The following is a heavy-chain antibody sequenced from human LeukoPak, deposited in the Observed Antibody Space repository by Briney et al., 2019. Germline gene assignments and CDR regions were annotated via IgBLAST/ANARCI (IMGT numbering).Heavy chain of an antibody. D-gene: IGHD2-15*01. CDR2: IIPIFGTA. CDR1: GGTFIGYA. CDR3: ARRLLGYCSGGSCYSDAFDI. V-gene: IGHV1-69*13. J-gene: IGHJ3*02. Sequence: ASVKVSCKASGGTFIGYAISWVRQAPGQGLEWMGGIIPIFGTANYAQKFQGRVTITADESTSTAYMELSSLRSEDTAVYYCARRLLGYCSGGSCYSDAFDIWGQGTMVTVSS.